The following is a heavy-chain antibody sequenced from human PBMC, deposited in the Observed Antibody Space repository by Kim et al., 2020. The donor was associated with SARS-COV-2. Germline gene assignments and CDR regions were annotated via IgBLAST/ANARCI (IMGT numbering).Heavy chain of an antibody. CDR3: AKSAPPYSYYALDV. V-gene: IGHV3-23*01. Sequence: GGSLRLSCAASGFTLSSYAMSWVRQAPGKGLEWVSDISGSGGNTYYANSVKGRFTITRDNSKNTLYLQMNSLRVEDTALYYCAKSAPPYSYYALDVWGQG. CDR1: GFTLSSYA. J-gene: IGHJ6*02. CDR2: ISGSGGNT.